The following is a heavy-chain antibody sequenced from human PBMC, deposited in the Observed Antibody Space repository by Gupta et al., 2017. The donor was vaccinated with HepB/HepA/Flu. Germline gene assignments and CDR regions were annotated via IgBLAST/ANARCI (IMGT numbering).Heavy chain of an antibody. V-gene: IGHV4-34*01. J-gene: IGHJ4*02. CDR3: ATDDILTGYDTPIGY. CDR2: INHSGST. Sequence: QVQLQQWGAGLLKPSETLSLTCAVYGGSFSGYYWSWIRQPPGKGLEWIGEINHSGSTNYNPSLKSRVTISVDTSKNQFSLKLSSVTAADTAVYYCATDDILTGYDTPIGYWGQGTLVTVSS. CDR1: GGSFSGYY. D-gene: IGHD3-9*01.